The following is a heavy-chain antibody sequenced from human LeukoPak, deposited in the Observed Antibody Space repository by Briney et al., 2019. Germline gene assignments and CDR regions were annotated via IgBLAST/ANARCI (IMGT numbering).Heavy chain of an antibody. J-gene: IGHJ3*02. D-gene: IGHD3-10*01. CDR1: GGSISSYY. Sequence: SETLSLTCTVSGGSISSYYWSWIRQPPGKGLEWIGYIYYRGSTNYNPSLKSRATISVDTSKNQFSLKLSSVTAADTAVYYCARAPGGYGSGSRGAFDIWGQGTMVTVSS. V-gene: IGHV4-59*01. CDR3: ARAPGGYGSGSRGAFDI. CDR2: IYYRGST.